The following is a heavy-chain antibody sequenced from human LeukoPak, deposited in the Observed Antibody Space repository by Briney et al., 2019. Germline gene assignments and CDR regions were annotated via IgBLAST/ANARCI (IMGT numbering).Heavy chain of an antibody. V-gene: IGHV3-23*01. D-gene: IGHD3-3*01. CDR3: AKTSITIFGVVIRAFDI. CDR2: ISGSGGST. J-gene: IGHJ3*02. CDR1: GFTFSSYA. Sequence: GGSLRLSCAASGFTFSSYAMSWVRQAPGKGLEWVSAISGSGGSTYYADSVKGRFTISRDNFKNTLYLQMNSLRAEDTAVYYCAKTSITIFGVVIRAFDIWGQGTMVTVSS.